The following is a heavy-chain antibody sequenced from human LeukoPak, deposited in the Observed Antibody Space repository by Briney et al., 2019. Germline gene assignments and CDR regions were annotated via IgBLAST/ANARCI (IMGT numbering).Heavy chain of an antibody. Sequence: GGSLRLSCAASGLTVSSNHMSWVRQAPGKGLEWVSVIYSGGSTYCTDSVKDRFTISRDSSKNTLYLQMNSLRAEDTAVYYCARSSAYQLLFDYWGQGTLVTVSS. CDR3: ARSSAYQLLFDY. D-gene: IGHD2-2*01. J-gene: IGHJ4*02. V-gene: IGHV3-66*01. CDR2: IYSGGST. CDR1: GLTVSSNH.